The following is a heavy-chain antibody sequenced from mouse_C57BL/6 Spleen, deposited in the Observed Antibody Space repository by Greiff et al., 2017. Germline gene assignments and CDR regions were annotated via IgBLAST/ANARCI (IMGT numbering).Heavy chain of an antibody. V-gene: IGHV6-6*01. D-gene: IGHD1-1*01. Sequence: DVMLVESGGGLVQPGGSMKLSCAASGFTFSDAWMDWVRQSPEKGLEWVAEIRNKANNHATYYAEFVKGRFTISRDDYKSSVYLQMNILRAEDTGIYYCTLYYGSSFDYWGQGTTLTVSS. J-gene: IGHJ2*01. CDR2: IRNKANNHAT. CDR3: TLYYGSSFDY. CDR1: GFTFSDAW.